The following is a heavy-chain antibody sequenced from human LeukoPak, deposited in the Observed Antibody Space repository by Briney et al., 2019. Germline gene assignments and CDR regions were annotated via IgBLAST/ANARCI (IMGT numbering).Heavy chain of an antibody. CDR2: ISYDGSNK. V-gene: IGHV3-30*18. D-gene: IGHD3-10*01. Sequence: PGGSLRLSCAASGFTFSDYGMHWVRQAPGKGLEWVAVISYDGSNKYYADSVKGRFTISRDNSKNTLYLQMNSLRAEGTAVYYCAKDSSGSYTFYDCWGQGTLVTVSS. CDR3: AKDSSGSYTFYDC. J-gene: IGHJ4*02. CDR1: GFTFSDYG.